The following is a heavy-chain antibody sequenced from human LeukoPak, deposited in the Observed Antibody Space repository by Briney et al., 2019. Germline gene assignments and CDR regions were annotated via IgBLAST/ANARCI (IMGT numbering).Heavy chain of an antibody. D-gene: IGHD2-8*01. CDR2: IYYSGST. Sequence: SETLSLTCTVSGGSISSYYWSWIRQPPGKGLEWIGYIYYSGSTNYNPSLKSRVTISVDTSKNQFSLKLSSVTAADTAVYYCARDTTGLGFFDYWGQGTLVTVSS. CDR3: ARDTTGLGFFDY. V-gene: IGHV4-59*12. CDR1: GGSISSYY. J-gene: IGHJ4*02.